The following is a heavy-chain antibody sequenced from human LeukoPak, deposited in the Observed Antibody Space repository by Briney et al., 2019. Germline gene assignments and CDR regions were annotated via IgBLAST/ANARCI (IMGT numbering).Heavy chain of an antibody. D-gene: IGHD3-3*01. CDR1: GGTFSSYA. CDR2: IIPIFGTA. V-gene: IGHV1-69*05. CDR3: ARGGRDYEFWSGPDY. Sequence: GASVKVSCKASGGTFSSYAISWVRQAPGQGLEWMGGIIPIFGTANYAQKFQGRVTITTDESTSTAYMELSSLRSEDTAVYYCARGGRDYEFWSGPDYWGQGTLVTVSS. J-gene: IGHJ4*02.